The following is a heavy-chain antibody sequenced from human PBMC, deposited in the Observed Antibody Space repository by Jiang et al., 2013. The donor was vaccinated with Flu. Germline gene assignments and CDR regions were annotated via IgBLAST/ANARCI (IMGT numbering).Heavy chain of an antibody. CDR3: ARVVVVPAATIGQYYYYGMDV. D-gene: IGHD2-2*01. Sequence: VQLVESGGGLVQPGGSLRLSCAASGFTFSSYSMNWVRQAPGKGLEWVSYISSSSSTIYYADSVKGRFTISRDNAKNSLYLQMNSLRDEDTAVYYCARVVVVPAATIGQYYYYGMDVWGQGTTVTVSS. J-gene: IGHJ6*02. CDR2: ISSSSSTI. V-gene: IGHV3-48*02. CDR1: GFTFSSYS.